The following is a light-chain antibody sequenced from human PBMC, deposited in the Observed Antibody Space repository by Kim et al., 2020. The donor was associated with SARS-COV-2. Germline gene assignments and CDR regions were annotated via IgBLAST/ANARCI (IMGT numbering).Light chain of an antibody. CDR2: DAS. J-gene: IGKJ2*01. CDR3: QQRYT. V-gene: IGKV3-11*01. CDR1: QSVSSY. Sequence: PATLSLSPGESATLTCRASQSVSSYLAWYQQKPGQAPRLLIYDASNRATGIPARFSGSGSGTDFTLTISSLEPEDFAVYYCQQRYTFGQGTKLEI.